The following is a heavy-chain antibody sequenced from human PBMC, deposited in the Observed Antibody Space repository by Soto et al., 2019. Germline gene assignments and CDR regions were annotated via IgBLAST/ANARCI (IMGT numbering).Heavy chain of an antibody. Sequence: GGSLRLSCAAPGFTLSSFDMHWIRQVSGKGLEWVSSLGIGGATSYPDSVKGRFTISRENADNSLYLQMNSLRAEDTAVYYCARGSSGWYELDSWGQGTLVTVSS. V-gene: IGHV3-13*01. CDR1: GFTLSSFD. D-gene: IGHD6-19*01. CDR2: LGIGGAT. J-gene: IGHJ4*02. CDR3: ARGSSGWYELDS.